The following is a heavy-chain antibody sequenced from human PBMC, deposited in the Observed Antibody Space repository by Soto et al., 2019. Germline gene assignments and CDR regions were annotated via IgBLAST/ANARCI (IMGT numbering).Heavy chain of an antibody. CDR1: GDSVSSNSAG. D-gene: IGHD1-1*01. V-gene: IGHV6-1*01. CDR2: TYYKSKWYY. Sequence: SQTLSLTGDISGDSVSSNSAGWNWIRQTPSRGLEWLGRTYYKSKWYYTYAASVKSRITVSPDTSKNQFSLQLTSVTPEDTAVYYCARGSWDDVSGHYYMDVWDKGTTVTVS. CDR3: ARGSWDDVSGHYYMDV. J-gene: IGHJ6*03.